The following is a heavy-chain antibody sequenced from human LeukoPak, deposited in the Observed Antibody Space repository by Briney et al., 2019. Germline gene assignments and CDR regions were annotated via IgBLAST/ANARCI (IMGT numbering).Heavy chain of an antibody. CDR2: INPTGGT. CDR3: ARDLGWSSSH. CDR1: GYTFTGYY. J-gene: IGHJ4*02. Sequence: ASVKVSCKASGYTFTGYYMHWVRQAPGQGLEWMGWINPTGGTTYAQKFQDRVTMTRDTSISTAYMELSGLRSDDTAVYYCARDLGWSSSHWGQGTLVTVSS. D-gene: IGHD6-6*01. V-gene: IGHV1-2*02.